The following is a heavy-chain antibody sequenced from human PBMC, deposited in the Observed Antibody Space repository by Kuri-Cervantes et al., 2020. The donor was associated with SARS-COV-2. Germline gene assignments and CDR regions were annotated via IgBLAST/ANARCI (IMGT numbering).Heavy chain of an antibody. D-gene: IGHD1-26*01. Sequence: GESLKISCAASGFTCSSYSMNWVRQAPGKGLEWVSSISSSSSYIYYADSVKGRFTISRDNAKNSLYLQMNSLRAEDTAVYYCASRPPPGELGELRVSGMWSDAFDIWGQGTMVTVSS. V-gene: IGHV3-21*01. CDR2: ISSSSSYI. CDR3: ASRPPPGELGELRVSGMWSDAFDI. CDR1: GFTCSSYS. J-gene: IGHJ3*02.